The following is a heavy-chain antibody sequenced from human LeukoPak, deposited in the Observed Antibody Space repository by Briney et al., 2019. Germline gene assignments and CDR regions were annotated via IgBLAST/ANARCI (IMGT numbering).Heavy chain of an antibody. CDR1: GFAFNMFA. V-gene: IGHV3-21*01. Sequence: PGGSLRLSCAGTGFAFNMFAIDWVRQAPGKGLEWVSSISSSSSYIYYADSVKGRFTISRDNAKNSLYLQMNSLRAEDTAVYYCARDLVERGYSYGRCDYWGQGTLVTVSS. J-gene: IGHJ4*02. CDR3: ARDLVERGYSYGRCDY. D-gene: IGHD5-18*01. CDR2: ISSSSSYI.